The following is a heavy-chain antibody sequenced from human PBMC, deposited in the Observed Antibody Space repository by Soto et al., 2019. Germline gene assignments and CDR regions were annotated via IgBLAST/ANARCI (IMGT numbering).Heavy chain of an antibody. Sequence: PGESLKISCKGSGYSFTSYWIGWVRQMPGKGLEWMGIIYPGDSDTRYSPSFQGQVTISADKSISTAYLQWSSLKASDTAMYYCARQVKTFGVVKRSVYFQHWGQGTLVTVSS. J-gene: IGHJ1*01. CDR3: ARQVKTFGVVKRSVYFQH. V-gene: IGHV5-51*01. CDR1: GYSFTSYW. CDR2: IYPGDSDT. D-gene: IGHD3-3*01.